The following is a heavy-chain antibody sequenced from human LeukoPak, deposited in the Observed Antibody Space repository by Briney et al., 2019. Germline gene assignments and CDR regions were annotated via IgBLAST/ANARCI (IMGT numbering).Heavy chain of an antibody. CDR1: GFTISSYS. CDR3: ARYLTGSSRPS. Sequence: GGSLRPSCAASGFTISSYSMNWVRQAPGKGLEWVSSISSSSSYIYYADSVKGRFTISRDNAKNSLYLQMNSLRAEDTAVYYCARYLTGSSRPSWGQGTLVTVSS. D-gene: IGHD6-13*01. V-gene: IGHV3-21*01. J-gene: IGHJ5*02. CDR2: ISSSSSYI.